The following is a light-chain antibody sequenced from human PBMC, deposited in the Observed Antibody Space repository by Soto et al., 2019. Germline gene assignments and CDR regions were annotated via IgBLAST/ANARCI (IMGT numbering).Light chain of an antibody. CDR1: QSVGSY. V-gene: IGKV3-15*01. J-gene: IGKJ2*01. CDR3: QQSKKWPLT. CDR2: ETS. Sequence: EIVMTQSPATLSVSQGERVALSCRASQSVGSYLAWYQQKPGQVPRLLVYETSTRATGIPARFSGSGSGTEFTLTISSLQSEDFSVDYCQQSKKWPLTFGQGTKLEIK.